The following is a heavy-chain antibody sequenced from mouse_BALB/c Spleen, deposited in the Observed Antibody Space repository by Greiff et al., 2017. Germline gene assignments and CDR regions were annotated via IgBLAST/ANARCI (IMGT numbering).Heavy chain of an antibody. J-gene: IGHJ4*01. Sequence: EVKLVESGGDLVKPGGSLKLSCAASGFTFSSYGMSWVRQTPDKRLEWVATISSGGSYTYYPDSVKGRFTISRDNAKNTLYLQMSRLKSEDTAMYYCARRGGTVVVPYAMDYWGQGTSVTVSS. CDR1: GFTFSSYG. CDR2: ISSGGSYT. V-gene: IGHV5-6*01. D-gene: IGHD1-1*01. CDR3: ARRGGTVVVPYAMDY.